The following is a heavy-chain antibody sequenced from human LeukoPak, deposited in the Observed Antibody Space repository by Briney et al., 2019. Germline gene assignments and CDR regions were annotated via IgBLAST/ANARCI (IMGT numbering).Heavy chain of an antibody. CDR3: ARGSHSGSWLVEY. CDR2: ISSSSSYI. D-gene: IGHD6-13*01. Sequence: GGSLRLSCAASGFTFSSYSMNWVRQAPGKGLEWVSSISSSSSYIYYADSVKGRFTISRDNAKNSLYLQMSSLRAEDTAVYYCARGSHSGSWLVEYWGQGTLVTVSS. V-gene: IGHV3-21*01. CDR1: GFTFSSYS. J-gene: IGHJ4*02.